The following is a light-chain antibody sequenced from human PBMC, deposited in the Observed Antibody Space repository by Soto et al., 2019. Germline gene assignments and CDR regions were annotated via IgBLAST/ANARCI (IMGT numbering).Light chain of an antibody. CDR3: SSDVSGYTLGV. V-gene: IGLV2-14*01. CDR2: EVT. J-gene: IGLJ3*02. CDR1: SSDIDTSRY. Sequence: QSVLTQPASVSGSPGQSITISCSGASSDIDTSRYVSWYQQHPGKAPKLLIYEVTSRPSGVSSRFSGSKSGNTASLTISGLQPEDEADYYCSSDVSGYTLGVFGGGTQLTVL.